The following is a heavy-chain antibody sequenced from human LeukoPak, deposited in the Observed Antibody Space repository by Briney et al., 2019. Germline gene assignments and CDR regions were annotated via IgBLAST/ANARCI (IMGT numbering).Heavy chain of an antibody. J-gene: IGHJ4*02. CDR1: GFTFSDYY. CDR3: ARDTITTAVF. V-gene: IGHV3-11*04. CDR2: ISGGGRTI. D-gene: IGHD6-13*01. Sequence: PGGSLRLSCAASGFTFSDYYMSWIRQAPGKGLEWISYISGGGRTIYYADSVKGRFTMSRDNANNSLYLEMNRLSAEDTAVYYCARDTITTAVFWGQGTLVTVSS.